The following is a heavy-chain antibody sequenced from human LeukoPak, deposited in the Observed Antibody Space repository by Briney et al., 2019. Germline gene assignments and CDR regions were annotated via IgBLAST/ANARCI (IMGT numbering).Heavy chain of an antibody. D-gene: IGHD2-15*01. CDR1: GFTFSSYS. J-gene: IGHJ4*02. CDR3: ARDNSYYCSGGSCYSDY. Sequence: PGGSLRLSCAASGFTFSSYSMNWVRQAPGKGLEWVSSISSSSSYIYYADPVKGRFTISRDNAKNSLYLQMNSLRAEDTAVYYCARDNSYYCSGGSCYSDYWGQGTLVTVSS. V-gene: IGHV3-21*01. CDR2: ISSSSSYI.